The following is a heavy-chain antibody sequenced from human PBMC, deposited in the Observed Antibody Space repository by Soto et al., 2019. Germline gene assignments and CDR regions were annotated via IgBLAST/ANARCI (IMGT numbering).Heavy chain of an antibody. CDR2: ISYDGSDK. CDR3: GAGQYFSDY. Sequence: QVQLVESGGGVVQPGRSLRLSCAASGFTFSSYGMHWVRQAPDKGLEWVALISYDGSDKYYADSVKGRFTISRDNSKNKMYLQMNSLRVEDTAVYYCGAGQYFSDYWGQGTLVTVSS. J-gene: IGHJ4*02. D-gene: IGHD6-13*01. CDR1: GFTFSSYG. V-gene: IGHV3-30*03.